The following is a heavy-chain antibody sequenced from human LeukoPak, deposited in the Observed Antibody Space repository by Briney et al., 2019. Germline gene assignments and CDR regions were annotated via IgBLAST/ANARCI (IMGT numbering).Heavy chain of an antibody. CDR2: INHSGST. J-gene: IGHJ4*02. Sequence: PSQTLSLTCTVSGGPISSGGYYWSWIRQPPGKGLEWIGEINHSGSTNYNPSLKSRVTISVDTSKNQFSLKLSSVTAADTAVYYCARGQVYGYWGQGTLVTVSS. CDR1: GGPISSGGYY. V-gene: IGHV4-30-2*01. CDR3: ARGQVYGY. D-gene: IGHD1-14*01.